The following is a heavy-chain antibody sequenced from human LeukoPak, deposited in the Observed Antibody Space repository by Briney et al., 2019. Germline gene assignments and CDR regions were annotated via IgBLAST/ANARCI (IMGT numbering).Heavy chain of an antibody. D-gene: IGHD3-9*01. J-gene: IGHJ6*02. CDR1: GYTFTSYG. CDR3: ARDRVVYYDILTGYPSHYYGMDV. CDR2: ISAYNGNT. Sequence: ASVKVSCKASGYTFTSYGISWVRQAPGQGLEWMGWISAYNGNTNYAQKLQGRVTMTTDTSTSTAYMELGSLRSDDTAVYYCARDRVVYYDILTGYPSHYYGMDVGGQGTTVTVSS. V-gene: IGHV1-18*01.